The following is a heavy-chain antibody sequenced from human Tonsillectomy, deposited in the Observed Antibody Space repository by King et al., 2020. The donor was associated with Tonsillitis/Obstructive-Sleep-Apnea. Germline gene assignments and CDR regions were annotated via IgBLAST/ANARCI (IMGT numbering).Heavy chain of an antibody. Sequence: HVQLVESGGGVVQPGRSLRLSCAASGFTFSSYALHWVRQGPGKGLEWVTVISGDGSNTFYADSVKGRFTISRDDSKNTLYLQMNSLKPEDTAVYYCARTMVQEVMIVPDSW. J-gene: IGHJ5*01. V-gene: IGHV3-30*01. CDR2: ISGDGSNT. CDR1: GFTFSSYA. CDR3: ARTMVQEVMIVPDS. D-gene: IGHD3-10*01.